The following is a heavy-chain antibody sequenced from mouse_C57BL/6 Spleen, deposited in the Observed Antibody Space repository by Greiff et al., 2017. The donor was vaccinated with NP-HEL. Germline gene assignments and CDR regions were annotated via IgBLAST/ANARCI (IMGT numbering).Heavy chain of an antibody. J-gene: IGHJ2*01. CDR2: ISNLAYSI. CDR1: GFTFSDYG. D-gene: IGHD2-4*01. V-gene: IGHV5-15*01. CDR3: ARLGITGSYFDY. Sequence: EVKLMESGGGLVQPGGSLKLSCAASGFTFSDYGMAWVRQAPRKGPEWVAFISNLAYSIYYADTVTGRFTISRENAKNTLYLEMSSLRSEDTAMYYCARLGITGSYFDYWGQGTTLTVSS.